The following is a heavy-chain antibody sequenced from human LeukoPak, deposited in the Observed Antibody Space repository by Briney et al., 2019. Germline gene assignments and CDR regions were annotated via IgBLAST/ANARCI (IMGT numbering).Heavy chain of an antibody. V-gene: IGHV3-21*01. J-gene: IGHJ6*03. CDR1: GFTFSSYG. D-gene: IGHD2-2*02. CDR3: ARLVVPAAIRSYYYYYMDV. CDR2: ISSDTDYI. Sequence: GGSLRLSCAASGFTFSSYGMHWVRQAPGKGLDWVASISSDTDYIYYADSVKGRFTISRDNAKNSLYLQMNSLRAEDTAVYYCARLVVPAAIRSYYYYYMDVWGKGTTVTVSS.